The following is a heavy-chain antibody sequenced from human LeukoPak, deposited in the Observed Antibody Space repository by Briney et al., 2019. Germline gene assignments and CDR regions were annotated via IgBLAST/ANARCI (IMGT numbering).Heavy chain of an antibody. Sequence: SETLSLTCAVYGGSFSGYYWTWIRQPPGKGLEWIGYMYYSGSTYYNPSLKSRVTISIDTSKNQFSLKLSSVTAADTAVYYCASEYRSDSYFDLWGRGTLVTVSS. CDR1: GGSFSGYY. V-gene: IGHV4-59*01. CDR2: MYYSGST. CDR3: ASEYRSDSYFDL. D-gene: IGHD6-19*01. J-gene: IGHJ2*01.